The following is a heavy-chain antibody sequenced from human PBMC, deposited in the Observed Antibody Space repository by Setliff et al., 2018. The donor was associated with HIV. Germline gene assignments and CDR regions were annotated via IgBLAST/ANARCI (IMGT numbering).Heavy chain of an antibody. V-gene: IGHV4-38-2*01. J-gene: IGHJ4*02. CDR1: GYSISSGYY. CDR2: LFYGGST. D-gene: IGHD3-22*01. Sequence: PSETLSLTCAVSGYSISSGYYWGWIRQPPGKGLEWIGSLFYGGSTHYTPSLKSRVSISVDTSKNQLSLRLSSVTAADTAVYYCARFDDNGYWVDLWGQGTLVTVSS. CDR3: ARFDDNGYWVDL.